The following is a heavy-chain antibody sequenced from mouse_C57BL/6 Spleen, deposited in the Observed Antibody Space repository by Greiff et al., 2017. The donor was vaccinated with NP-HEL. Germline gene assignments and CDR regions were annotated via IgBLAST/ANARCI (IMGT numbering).Heavy chain of an antibody. Sequence: QVQLQQPGAELVKPGASVKLSCKASGYTFTSYWMHWVKQRPGQGLEWIGMIHPNSGSTNYNEKFKSKATLTVDKSSSTAYMQLSSLTSEDSAVYYCASGDGNYVGAMDYWGQGTSVTVSS. CDR2: IHPNSGST. CDR3: ASGDGNYVGAMDY. CDR1: GYTFTSYW. V-gene: IGHV1-64*01. D-gene: IGHD2-1*01. J-gene: IGHJ4*01.